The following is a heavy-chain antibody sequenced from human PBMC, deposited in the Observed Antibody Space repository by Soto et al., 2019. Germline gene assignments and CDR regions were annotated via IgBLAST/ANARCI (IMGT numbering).Heavy chain of an antibody. CDR2: ISSSSTYI. CDR3: ARRGPGTYFDY. J-gene: IGHJ4*02. V-gene: IGHV3-11*06. D-gene: IGHD6-13*01. CDR1: GFTFSAYY. Sequence: LRLSCAASGFTFSAYYMNWVRQAPGKGLEWISYISSSSTYISYADSVKGRFTISRDNTKNSLYLQMNSLRAEDTAVYYCARRGPGTYFDYWGQGTLVTVSS.